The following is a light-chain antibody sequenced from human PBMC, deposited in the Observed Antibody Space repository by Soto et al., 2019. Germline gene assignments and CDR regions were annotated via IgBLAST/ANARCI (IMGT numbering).Light chain of an antibody. J-gene: IGKJ4*01. CDR3: QQRSNWPLLT. V-gene: IGKV3-11*01. Sequence: EIVLTQSPATLSLSPGERATLSCRASQSVSNSLAWYQQKPGQAPRLLIYDASNRATGIPARFSGSGSGTDFTLTISTPEPEDFAVYYCQQRSNWPLLTFGGGTKVEIK. CDR2: DAS. CDR1: QSVSNS.